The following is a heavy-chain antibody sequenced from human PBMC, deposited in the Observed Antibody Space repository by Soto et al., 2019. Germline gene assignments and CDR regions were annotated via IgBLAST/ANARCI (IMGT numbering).Heavy chain of an antibody. J-gene: IGHJ4*02. V-gene: IGHV1-18*03. Sequence: VQLVQSGAEVKKPGASVKVSCKTSGYNFTSYGISWVRQAPGQGLEWMGRTSANNGNTNYAQKLQGRVTMTTDTSTGTAYMDLRSLRSGDMAVYYGAREAGFRADYWGQGTLVTVSS. D-gene: IGHD6-19*01. CDR1: GYNFTSYG. CDR2: TSANNGNT. CDR3: AREAGFRADY.